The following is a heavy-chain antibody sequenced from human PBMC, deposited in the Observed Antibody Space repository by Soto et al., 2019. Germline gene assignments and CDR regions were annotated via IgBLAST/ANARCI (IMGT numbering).Heavy chain of an antibody. CDR3: ARDREVYYGSWSYYKGGPRYFDY. D-gene: IGHD3-10*01. Sequence: QVQLVQSGAEVKKPGSSVKVSCKASGGTFSSYAISWVRQAPGQGLEWMGGIIPIFGTANDAQKFQGRVTITADESTSTAYMAMSSLRSEDTAVYYCARDREVYYGSWSYYKGGPRYFDYWGQGTLVTVSS. CDR2: IIPIFGTA. V-gene: IGHV1-69*01. CDR1: GGTFSSYA. J-gene: IGHJ4*02.